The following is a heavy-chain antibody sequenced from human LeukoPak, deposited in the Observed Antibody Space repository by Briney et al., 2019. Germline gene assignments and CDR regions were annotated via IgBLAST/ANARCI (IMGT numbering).Heavy chain of an antibody. CDR3: ARDRGITGTTQSDY. CDR1: GFTFSSYS. D-gene: IGHD1-7*01. CDR2: ISSSSSYI. V-gene: IGHV3-21*01. Sequence: PGGSLRLSCAASGFTFSSYSMNWVRQAPGKGLEWVSSISSSSSYIYYADSVKGRFTISRDNAKNSLYLQMNSLRAEDTAVYYCARDRGITGTTQSDYWGQGTLVTVSS. J-gene: IGHJ4*02.